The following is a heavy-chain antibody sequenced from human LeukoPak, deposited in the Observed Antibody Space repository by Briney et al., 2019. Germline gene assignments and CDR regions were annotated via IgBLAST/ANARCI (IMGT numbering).Heavy chain of an antibody. CDR1: GYTFTGYY. J-gene: IGHJ4*02. Sequence: VASVKVSCKASGYTFTGYYMHSVRQAPGQGLEWMGWINPNSGGTNYAQKFQGRVTMTRDTSISTAYMELSRLRSDDTAVYYCARGAFTWSTWYPFDYWGQGTLVTVSS. CDR3: ARGAFTWSTWYPFDY. D-gene: IGHD3-16*01. V-gene: IGHV1-2*02. CDR2: INPNSGGT.